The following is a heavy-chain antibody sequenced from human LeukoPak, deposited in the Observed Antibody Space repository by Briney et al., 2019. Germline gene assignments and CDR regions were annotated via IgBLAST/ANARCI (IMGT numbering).Heavy chain of an antibody. J-gene: IGHJ4*02. CDR3: ARQGTITYAYFDY. CDR1: GGPIRSYY. Sequence: SETLSLTCTVSGGPIRSYYWSWMRQPPGKGLEWLGYVFYSGNTRYNPSLESRVTTSADTSKNQFSLRLTSVTAADTAVYYCARQGTITYAYFDYWSQGTLVTVSS. CDR2: VFYSGNT. D-gene: IGHD2-2*01. V-gene: IGHV4-59*08.